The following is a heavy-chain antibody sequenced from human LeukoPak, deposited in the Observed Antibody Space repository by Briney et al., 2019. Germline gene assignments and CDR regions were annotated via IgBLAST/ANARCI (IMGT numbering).Heavy chain of an antibody. J-gene: IGHJ4*02. Sequence: GGSLRPSFAASEVAFSTYNMNWVRPAPGKGVGWGLYISTGSSTTYYAVSVKGRFTISRDNVENSLYLQMNSLRDEDTAVYYCARVAAGYSVNYFDYWGQGTLVTVSS. V-gene: IGHV3-48*02. CDR2: ISTGSSTT. CDR3: ARVAAGYSVNYFDY. D-gene: IGHD4-23*01. CDR1: EVAFSTYN.